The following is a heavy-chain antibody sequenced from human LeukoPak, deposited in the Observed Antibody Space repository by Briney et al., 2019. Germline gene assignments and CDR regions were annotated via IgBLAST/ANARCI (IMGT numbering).Heavy chain of an antibody. CDR3: ARDRESSPWELLLDY. D-gene: IGHD3-10*01. CDR2: LHHTRST. CDR1: GYSIRSGYY. J-gene: IGHJ4*02. V-gene: IGHV4-38-2*02. Sequence: SETLSLTCDVSGYSIRSGYYWAWIRQPPGQGLEWIGSLHHTRSTYYNPSLKSRVTMPVYRSNNKFSLQLSSATAADTALYYCARDRESSPWELLLDYWGQGILVTVSS.